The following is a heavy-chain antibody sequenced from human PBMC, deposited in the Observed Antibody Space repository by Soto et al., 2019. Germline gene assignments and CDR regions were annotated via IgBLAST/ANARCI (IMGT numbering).Heavy chain of an antibody. CDR2: ISYDGSNK. CDR1: GFTFSSYA. V-gene: IGHV3-30-3*01. CDR3: ARQRSIAVAGTAHYYYYGMDV. D-gene: IGHD6-19*01. J-gene: IGHJ6*02. Sequence: PGGSLRLSCAASGFTFSSYAMHWVRQAPGKGLEWVAVISYDGSNKYYADSVKGRFTISRDNSKNTLYLQMNSLRAEDTAVYYCARQRSIAVAGTAHYYYYGMDVWGQGTTVTVSS.